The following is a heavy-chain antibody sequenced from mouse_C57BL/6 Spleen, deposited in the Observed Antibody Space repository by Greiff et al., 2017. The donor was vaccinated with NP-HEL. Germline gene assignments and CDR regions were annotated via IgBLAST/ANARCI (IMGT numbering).Heavy chain of an antibody. J-gene: IGHJ4*01. Sequence: EVKVEESGGGLVKPGGSLKLSCAASGFTFSDYGMHWVRQAPEKGLEWVAYISSGSSTIYYADTVKGRFTISRDNAKNTLFLQMTSLRSEDTAMYYCARGGYGSSYAMDYWGQGTSVTVSS. CDR1: GFTFSDYG. D-gene: IGHD1-1*01. CDR2: ISSGSSTI. CDR3: ARGGYGSSYAMDY. V-gene: IGHV5-17*01.